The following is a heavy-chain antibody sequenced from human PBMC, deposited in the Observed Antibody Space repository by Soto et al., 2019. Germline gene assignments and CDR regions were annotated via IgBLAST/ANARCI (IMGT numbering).Heavy chain of an antibody. Sequence: QVQLVQSGAEVKKPGASVKVSCKASGYTFTSYGISCVRQAPGQGLEWMGWISAYNGNKNYAQKLQGRVTMSTDPSTCTASMELRSQRSEDRAVYYCARDGELGETSYSYSMDVWGQGTTVTVSS. J-gene: IGHJ6*02. D-gene: IGHD7-27*01. CDR1: GYTFTSYG. CDR3: ARDGELGETSYSYSMDV. V-gene: IGHV1-18*01. CDR2: ISAYNGNK.